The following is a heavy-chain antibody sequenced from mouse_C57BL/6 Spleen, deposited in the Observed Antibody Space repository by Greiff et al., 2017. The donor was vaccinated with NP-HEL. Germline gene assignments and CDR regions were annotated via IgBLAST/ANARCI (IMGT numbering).Heavy chain of an antibody. CDR2: INHYNGGT. CDR1: GYTFTDYY. CDR3: ARGGIYCGNCEYDARDY. J-gene: IGHJ4*01. Sequence: EVQLQQSGPVLVKPGASVKMSCKASGYTFTDYYMNWVKQSQGKSLEWIGVINHYNGGTSYNQKFKGKATLTVDKSSSTAYMELNSLTYEDSAVYYCARGGIYCGNCEYDARDYWGRGTSVTVSS. D-gene: IGHD2-1*01. V-gene: IGHV1-19*01.